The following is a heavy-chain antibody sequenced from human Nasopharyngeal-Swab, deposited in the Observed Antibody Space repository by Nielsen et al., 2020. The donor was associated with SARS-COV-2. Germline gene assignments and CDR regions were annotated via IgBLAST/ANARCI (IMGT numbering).Heavy chain of an antibody. V-gene: IGHV4-59*13. CDR2: IYYSGST. J-gene: IGHJ5*02. CDR3: AGLLRQQPHHQFDP. Sequence: PGKGLEWIGYIYYSGSTNYNPSPKSRVTISVDTSKNQFSLKLSSVTAADTAVYYCAGLLRQQPHHQFDPWGQGTLVTVSS. D-gene: IGHD6-13*01.